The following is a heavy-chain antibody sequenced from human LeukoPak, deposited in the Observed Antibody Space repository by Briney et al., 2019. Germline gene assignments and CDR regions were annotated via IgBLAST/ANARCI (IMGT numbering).Heavy chain of an antibody. Sequence: SETLSLTCTVSGGSIRSYYWSWIRQPPGKGLEWIAYIYYSWSTNYNPSLKSRVTISVDTSKNQFSLKLSSVTAADTAVYYCARVYYSNSYDYWYFDLWGRGTLVTVSS. J-gene: IGHJ2*01. CDR2: IYYSWST. V-gene: IGHV4-59*01. D-gene: IGHD6-13*01. CDR3: ARVYYSNSYDYWYFDL. CDR1: GGSIRSYY.